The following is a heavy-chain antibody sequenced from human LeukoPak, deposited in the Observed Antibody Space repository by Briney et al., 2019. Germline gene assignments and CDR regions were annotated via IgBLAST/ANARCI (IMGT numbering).Heavy chain of an antibody. Sequence: PGGSLRLSCEASGFTFSSSAMSWVRQAPGKGLEWVSGISWNSGSIGYADSVKGRFTISRDNAKNSLYLQMNSLRAEDTALYYCAKDMSGSYSDFAGDFDYWGQGTLVTVSS. J-gene: IGHJ4*02. V-gene: IGHV3-9*01. D-gene: IGHD1-26*01. CDR3: AKDMSGSYSDFAGDFDY. CDR2: ISWNSGSI. CDR1: GFTFSSSA.